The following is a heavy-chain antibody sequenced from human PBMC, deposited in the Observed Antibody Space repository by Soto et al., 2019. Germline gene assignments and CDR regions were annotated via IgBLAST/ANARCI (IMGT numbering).Heavy chain of an antibody. V-gene: IGHV4-30-2*01. J-gene: IGHJ5*02. CDR2: IYHRGTS. CDR3: ARTLDLGGSAGTNWFDP. D-gene: IGHD2-15*01. Sequence: LSLTCTVSGGSISSGAYSWSWIRLPPGKSLEWIGYIYHRGTSHYNPSLKSRVTMSVDRSRNKFSLNLRSVTAADTAVYYCARTLDLGGSAGTNWFDPWGQGTLVTVSS. CDR1: GGSISSGAYS.